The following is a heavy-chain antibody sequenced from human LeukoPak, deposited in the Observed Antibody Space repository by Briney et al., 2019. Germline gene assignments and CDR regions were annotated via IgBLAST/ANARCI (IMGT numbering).Heavy chain of an antibody. CDR1: GGSISSYY. CDR2: IYYSGST. V-gene: IGHV4-59*08. CDR3: ARAAIYYDSSGYYY. J-gene: IGHJ4*02. Sequence: SETLSLTCTVSGGSISSYYWSWIRQPPGKGLEWIGYIYYSGSTNYNPSLKSRVTISVDTSKNQFSLKLSSVTAADTAVYYCARAAIYYDSSGYYYWGQGTLVTVSS. D-gene: IGHD3-22*01.